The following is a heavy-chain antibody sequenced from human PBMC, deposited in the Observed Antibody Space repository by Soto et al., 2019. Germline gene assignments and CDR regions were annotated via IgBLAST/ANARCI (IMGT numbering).Heavy chain of an antibody. CDR1: GYTFTGHY. V-gene: IGHV1-2*02. Sequence: QVQLVQSGAEVKKPGASVKVSCKASGYTFTGHYIHWVRQAPEQGPEWMGEICPESGATRYAQKFQGRVTMTRDMSITTVYMELNNLSPDDTAVYYCGRGRSGQIVVFYWGQGTPVTVSS. D-gene: IGHD1-26*01. CDR2: ICPESGAT. J-gene: IGHJ4*02. CDR3: GRGRSGQIVVFY.